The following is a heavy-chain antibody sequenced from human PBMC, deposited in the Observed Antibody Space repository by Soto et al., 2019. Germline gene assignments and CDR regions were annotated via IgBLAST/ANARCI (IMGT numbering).Heavy chain of an antibody. D-gene: IGHD2-15*01. CDR1: GGSISSGGYS. CDR3: ARGISGGRHFDY. Sequence: PSKTLSLTCAVSGGSISSGGYSWNWIRQPPGKGLECIGEIYHSGSTNYNPSLKSRVTISVDKSKNQFSLKLSSVTAADTAVYYCARGISGGRHFDYWGQGTLVTVSS. J-gene: IGHJ4*02. V-gene: IGHV4-30-2*01. CDR2: IYHSGST.